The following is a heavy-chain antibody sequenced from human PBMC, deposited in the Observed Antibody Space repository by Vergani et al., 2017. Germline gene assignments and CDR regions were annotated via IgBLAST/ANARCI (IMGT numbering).Heavy chain of an antibody. CDR2: IIPILGIA. CDR3: ARSQVEVYFDGGYGMDV. CDR1: GGTFSSYT. J-gene: IGHJ6*02. Sequence: QVQLVQSGAEVKKPGSSVKVSCKASGGTFSSYTISWVRQAPGQGLEWMGRIIPILGIANYAQKFQGRVTITADKSTSTAYMELSSLRSEDTAVYYCARSQVEVYFDGGYGMDVWGQGTTVTVSS. V-gene: IGHV1-69*02. D-gene: IGHD3-9*01.